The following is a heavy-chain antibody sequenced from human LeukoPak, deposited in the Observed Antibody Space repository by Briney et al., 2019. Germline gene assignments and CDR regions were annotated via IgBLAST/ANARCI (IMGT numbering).Heavy chain of an antibody. Sequence: SETLSLNCTVSGGSISSSTYYWGWIRQPPGKGLEWIVTIYYSGSAYYNPSLKSRVTISVDTSKNQFSLKLSSVTAADTSIYYCARGAGSGYNRFFDYWGQGTLVTVSS. J-gene: IGHJ4*02. CDR1: GGSISSSTYY. D-gene: IGHD6-13*01. CDR3: ARGAGSGYNRFFDY. CDR2: IYYSGSA. V-gene: IGHV4-39*07.